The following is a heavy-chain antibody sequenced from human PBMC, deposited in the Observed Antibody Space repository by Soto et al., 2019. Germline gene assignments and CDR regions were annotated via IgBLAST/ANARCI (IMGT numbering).Heavy chain of an antibody. Sequence: GGSLRLSCVGSGFTFSTYSINWVRQAPGKGLEWVSSISSRSDIYYADSVKGRFTISRDNAKNSVSLQINSLRAEDTAVYYCAREYTAWPLAYGLDVWGQGTTVTVSS. CDR3: AREYTAWPLAYGLDV. CDR1: GFTFSTYS. J-gene: IGHJ6*02. CDR2: ISSRSDI. V-gene: IGHV3-21*01. D-gene: IGHD2-2*02.